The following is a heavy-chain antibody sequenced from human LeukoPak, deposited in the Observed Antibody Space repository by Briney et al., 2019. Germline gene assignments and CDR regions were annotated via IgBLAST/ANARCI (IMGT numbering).Heavy chain of an antibody. D-gene: IGHD2-8*02. CDR3: ALDCCTGSRFDH. CDR2: IYSGGST. Sequence: GGSLRLSCAVSGFTVSSNYMGWVRQAPGKGLEWVSAIYSGGSTYYADSVKGRFTISRDNSKNTLYLQMNSLTAEDMAVYYCALDCCTGSRFDHWGQGTLVTVSS. CDR1: GFTVSSNY. J-gene: IGHJ4*02. V-gene: IGHV3-53*01.